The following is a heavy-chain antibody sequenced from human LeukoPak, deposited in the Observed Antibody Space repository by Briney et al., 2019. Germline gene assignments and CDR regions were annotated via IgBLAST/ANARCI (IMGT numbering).Heavy chain of an antibody. Sequence: PSETLSLTCAVYGGSFSGYYWTWIRQPPGKGLEWIGEINHSGSTNYNPSLKSRVTISVDTSKNQFSLKLSSVTAADTAVYYCARQRGYFDWLLSYDYWGQGTLVTVSS. CDR3: ARQRGYFDWLLSYDY. CDR2: INHSGST. D-gene: IGHD3-9*01. V-gene: IGHV4-34*01. CDR1: GGSFSGYY. J-gene: IGHJ4*02.